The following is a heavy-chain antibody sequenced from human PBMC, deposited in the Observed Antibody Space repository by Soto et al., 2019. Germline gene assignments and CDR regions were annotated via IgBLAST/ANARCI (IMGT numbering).Heavy chain of an antibody. D-gene: IGHD1-7*01. Sequence: PSQTLSLTCAISGDSVSSNSAAWNWIRQSPSRGLEWLGRTYYRSKWYNDYAVSVKSRITINPDTSKNQFSLQLNSVTPEDTAVYYCAREETGTYTFVYYYYYGMDVWGQGTTVPVS. J-gene: IGHJ6*02. V-gene: IGHV6-1*01. CDR3: AREETGTYTFVYYYYYGMDV. CDR1: GDSVSSNSAA. CDR2: TYYRSKWYN.